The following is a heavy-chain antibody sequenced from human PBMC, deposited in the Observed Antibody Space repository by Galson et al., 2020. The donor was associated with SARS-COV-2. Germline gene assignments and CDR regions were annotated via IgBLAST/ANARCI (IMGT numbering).Heavy chain of an antibody. CDR2: MNPNSGNT. CDR3: ARGPGYSYGYETYDY. J-gene: IGHJ4*02. CDR1: GGTFSSYD. V-gene: IGHV1-8*02. Sequence: ASVKVSCKASGGTFSSYDINWVRQATGQGLEWMGWMNPNSGNTGYAQKFQGRVTMTRNTSISTAYMELSSLRSEDTAVYYCARGPGYSYGYETYDYWGQGTLVTVSS. D-gene: IGHD5-18*01.